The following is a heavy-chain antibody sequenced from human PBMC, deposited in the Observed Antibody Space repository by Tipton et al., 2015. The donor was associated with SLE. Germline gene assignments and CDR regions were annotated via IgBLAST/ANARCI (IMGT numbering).Heavy chain of an antibody. CDR2: IIPIFGTA. V-gene: IGHV1-69*01. J-gene: IGHJ4*02. CDR1: GGTFSSYA. CDR3: AREGDYGGNLGFDYFDY. D-gene: IGHD4-23*01. Sequence: QVQLVQSGAEVKKPGFSVKVSCKASGGTFSSYAISWVRQAPGQGLEWMGGIIPIFGTANYAQKFQGRVTITTDESTSTAYMELSSLRSEDTAVYYCAREGDYGGNLGFDYFDYWGQGTLVTVSS.